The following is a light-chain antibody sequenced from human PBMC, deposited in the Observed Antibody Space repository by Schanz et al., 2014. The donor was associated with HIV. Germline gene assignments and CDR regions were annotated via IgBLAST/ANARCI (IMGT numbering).Light chain of an antibody. CDR3: GTWDSRMSVGFV. CDR1: SYSIGYNF. Sequence: QSVLTQPPSVSAAPGQRVTISCSGHSYSIGYNFVSWFQQLPGTAPKLLIYNNNQRPSEIPDRFSGSKSGASATLDITGLQTGYEADYYCGTWDSRMSVGFVFGSGTKLTVL. J-gene: IGLJ1*01. CDR2: NNN. V-gene: IGLV1-51*01.